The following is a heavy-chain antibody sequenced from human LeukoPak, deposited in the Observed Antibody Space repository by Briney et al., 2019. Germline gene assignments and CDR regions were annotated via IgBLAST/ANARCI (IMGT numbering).Heavy chain of an antibody. D-gene: IGHD3-9*01. CDR1: GFTFSSYS. CDR3: ARGVSYYDILTGYPDYYYYMDV. CDR2: ISSSSYI. Sequence: PGGSLRLSCAASGFTFSSYSMNWVRQAPGKGLEWVSSISSSSYIYYADSVKGRFTISRDNAKNSLYLQMNSLRAEDTAVYYCARGVSYYDILTGYPDYYYYMDVWGKGTTVTISS. J-gene: IGHJ6*03. V-gene: IGHV3-21*01.